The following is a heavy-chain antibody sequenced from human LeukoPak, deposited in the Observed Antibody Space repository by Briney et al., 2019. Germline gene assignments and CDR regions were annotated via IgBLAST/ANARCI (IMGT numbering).Heavy chain of an antibody. Sequence: GRSLRLSCAASGFTFSSYGMHWVRQAPGKGLEWVAVISYVGSNKYYADSVKGRFTISRDNSKNTLYLQMNSLRAEDTAVYYCAKDLFPYSSSWGYYGMDVWGKGTTVTVSS. CDR1: GFTFSSYG. CDR2: ISYVGSNK. D-gene: IGHD6-13*01. J-gene: IGHJ6*04. V-gene: IGHV3-30*18. CDR3: AKDLFPYSSSWGYYGMDV.